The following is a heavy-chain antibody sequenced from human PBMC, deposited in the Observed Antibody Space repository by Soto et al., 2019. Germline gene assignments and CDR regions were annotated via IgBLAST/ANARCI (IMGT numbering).Heavy chain of an antibody. D-gene: IGHD3-22*01. J-gene: IGHJ4*02. V-gene: IGHV1-18*04. CDR2: HSAYNGKT. CDR1: GYTFTSYG. Sequence: ASVKVSCTASGYTFTSYGINWVRPAPGQGLELMVCHSAYNGKTNYAQKLQGRVTMTTDTSTSTAYMELRSLRSDDTAVYYCARVYYYDSSGYYQGIDHWGQGSLVTVAS. CDR3: ARVYYYDSSGYYQGIDH.